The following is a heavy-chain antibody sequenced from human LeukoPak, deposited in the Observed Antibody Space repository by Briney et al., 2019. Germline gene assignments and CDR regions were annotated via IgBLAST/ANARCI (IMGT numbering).Heavy chain of an antibody. CDR2: IYYSGST. CDR1: GGSISSGDYY. CDR3: ASTNCSSARCSGANWFGP. Sequence: PSETLSLTCTVSGGSISSGDYYWSWIRQPPGKGLEWIGYIYYSGSTFHYNPSLKSRITISVDTSKNQFSLRLSSVTAADTAVYYCASTNCSSARCSGANWFGPWGQGTLVTVSS. J-gene: IGHJ5*02. D-gene: IGHD2-2*01. V-gene: IGHV4-30-4*08.